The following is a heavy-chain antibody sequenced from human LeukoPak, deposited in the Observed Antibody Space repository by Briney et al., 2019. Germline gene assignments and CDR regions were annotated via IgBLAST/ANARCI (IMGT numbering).Heavy chain of an antibody. CDR3: ARGYDYGGKAGDY. CDR2: IYYSGST. D-gene: IGHD4-23*01. Sequence: PSETLSLTCTVSGGSISSSSYYWGWIRQPPGKGLEWIGSIYYSGSTYYNPSLKSRVTISVDTSKNQFSLKLSSVTAADTAVYYCARGYDYGGKAGDYWGQGTLVTVSS. V-gene: IGHV4-39*01. CDR1: GGSISSSSYY. J-gene: IGHJ4*02.